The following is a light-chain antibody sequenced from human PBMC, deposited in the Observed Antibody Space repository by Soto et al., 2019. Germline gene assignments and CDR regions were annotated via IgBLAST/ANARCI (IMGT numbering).Light chain of an antibody. CDR1: LYIANH. Sequence: IVVTQSPATLSVSPGERVTFSCKASLYIANHLAWYQHKPGQSPRLLIHAASTGAPGVPARSSGSWSGAEFTLTIDSLQSDDSAIYYCLQRSNWPPLLSFGGGTKVDIK. CDR3: LQRSNWPPLLS. V-gene: IGKV3-15*01. J-gene: IGKJ4*01. CDR2: AAS.